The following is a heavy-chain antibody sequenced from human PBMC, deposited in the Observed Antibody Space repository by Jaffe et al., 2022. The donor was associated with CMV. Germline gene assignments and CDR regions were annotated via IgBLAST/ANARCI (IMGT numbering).Heavy chain of an antibody. CDR1: GYTFTSYG. D-gene: IGHD3-10*01. J-gene: IGHJ5*02. CDR2: ISAYNGNT. Sequence: QVQLVQSGAEVKKPGASVKVSCKASGYTFTSYGISWVRQAPGQGLEWMGWISAYNGNTNYAQKLQGRVTMTTDTSTSTAYMELRSLRSDDTAVYYCARMDRTTYGSGSYEAWWFDPWGQGTLVTVSS. CDR3: ARMDRTTYGSGSYEAWWFDP. V-gene: IGHV1-18*01.